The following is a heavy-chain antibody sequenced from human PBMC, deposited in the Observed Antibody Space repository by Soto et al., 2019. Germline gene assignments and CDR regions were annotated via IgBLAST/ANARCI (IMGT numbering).Heavy chain of an antibody. D-gene: IGHD2-2*01. CDR1: GFAFNNYG. Sequence: LWGSLRLSCTVSGFAFNNYGINWVRQAPGKGLEWVSSISKSDYTYYSDSVKGRFTISRDNAKNSVSLQMNTLRVEDTAVYYCAREDSIIIPAVSDFWGQGTLVTVSS. V-gene: IGHV3-21*01. J-gene: IGHJ4*02. CDR3: AREDSIIIPAVSDF. CDR2: ISKSDYT.